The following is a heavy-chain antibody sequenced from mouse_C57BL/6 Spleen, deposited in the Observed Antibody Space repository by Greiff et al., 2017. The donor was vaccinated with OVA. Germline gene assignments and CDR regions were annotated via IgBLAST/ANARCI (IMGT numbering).Heavy chain of an antibody. CDR1: GYTFTDYY. CDR2: INPNNGGT. V-gene: IGHV1-26*01. CDR3: APITTVGDWYFDV. D-gene: IGHD1-1*01. J-gene: IGHJ1*03. Sequence: EVQLQQSGPELVKPGASVKISCKASGYTFTDYYMNWVKQSHGKSLEWIGDINPNNGGTSYNQKFKGKATLTVDKSSSTAYMELRSLTSEDSAVYYCAPITTVGDWYFDVWGTGTTVTVSS.